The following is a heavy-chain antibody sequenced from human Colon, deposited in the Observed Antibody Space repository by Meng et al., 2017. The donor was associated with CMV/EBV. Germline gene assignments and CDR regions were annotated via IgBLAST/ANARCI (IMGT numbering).Heavy chain of an antibody. CDR1: GGSISSYY. J-gene: IGHJ4*02. D-gene: IGHD1-1*01. Sequence: SETLSLTCTVSGGSISSYYWSWIRQPPGKGLEWIGYIYYSGSTNYNPSLKSRVTISVDTSKNLCSMKLNSVTAADTAVYYCARHRDHHYPNFSFDLWGPGILVTVSS. V-gene: IGHV4-59*08. CDR3: ARHRDHHYPNFSFDL. CDR2: IYYSGST.